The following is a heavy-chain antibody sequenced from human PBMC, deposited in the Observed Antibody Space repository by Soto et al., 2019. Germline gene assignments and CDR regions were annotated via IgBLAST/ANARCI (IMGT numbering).Heavy chain of an antibody. J-gene: IGHJ3*02. D-gene: IGHD3-10*01. CDR3: AKERGGLDAFDI. CDR1: GFTSSSFV. V-gene: IGHV3-30*18. CDR2: ISSDGNNQ. Sequence: QVQLVESGGGVVQPGRSLRLSCAASGFTSSSFVIHWVRQAPGKGLEGLAVISSDGNNQYYADSVKGRFTNSRDNSKNTLYLQVNSLRAEDTAVYFCAKERGGLDAFDIWGQGTMVTVSS.